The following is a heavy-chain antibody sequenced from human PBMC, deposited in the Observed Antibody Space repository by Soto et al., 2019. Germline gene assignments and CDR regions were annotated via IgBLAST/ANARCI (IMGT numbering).Heavy chain of an antibody. V-gene: IGHV3-23*01. CDR3: GEDVDLVATIVVY. CDR2: ISGSGGST. CDR1: GFTFSSYA. J-gene: IGHJ4*02. D-gene: IGHD5-12*01. Sequence: EVQLLESGGGLVQPGGSLRLSCAASGFTFSSYAMSWVRQAPGKGLEWVSAISGSGGSTYYADSVKGRFTISRDNSKNQLYLQMNSLRAGDTAVYYWGEDVDLVATIVVYWGQGTLVTVSS.